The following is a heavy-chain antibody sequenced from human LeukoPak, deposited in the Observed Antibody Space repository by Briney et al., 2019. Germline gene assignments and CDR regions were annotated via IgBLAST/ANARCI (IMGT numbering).Heavy chain of an antibody. V-gene: IGHV3-15*01. J-gene: IGHJ4*02. CDR3: TRRTYFDY. CDR1: GFTFSNAW. Sequence: GGSLRLSCAASGFTFSNAWMSWVRQAPGKGLEWVGRIKSKTDGRTTDYAAPVKGRFTISRDDSKNTLYLQMNSLKTEDTAVYYCTRRTYFDYWGQGTLVTVSS. CDR2: IKSKTDGRTT.